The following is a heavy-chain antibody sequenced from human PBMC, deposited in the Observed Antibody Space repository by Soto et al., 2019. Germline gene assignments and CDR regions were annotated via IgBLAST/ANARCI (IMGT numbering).Heavy chain of an antibody. Sequence: GGSLRLSCAASGFTFSSYSMNWVRQAPGKGLEWVSSISSSSSYIYYADSVKGRFTISRDNAKNSLYLQMNSLRAEDTAVYYCASSAPSEVTTSSRFDYWGQGTLVTVSS. D-gene: IGHD4-17*01. J-gene: IGHJ4*02. CDR3: ASSAPSEVTTSSRFDY. CDR2: ISSSSSYI. CDR1: GFTFSSYS. V-gene: IGHV3-21*01.